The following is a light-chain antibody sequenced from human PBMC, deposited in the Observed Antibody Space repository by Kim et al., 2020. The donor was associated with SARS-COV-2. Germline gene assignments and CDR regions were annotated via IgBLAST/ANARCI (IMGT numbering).Light chain of an antibody. CDR1: RSDVGGFGL. CDR2: DVA. CDR3: SSYTSSSKVI. Sequence: GQSIPLSRAGTRSDVGGFGLVSWYQQHPGKAPKLLIYDVAKRPSGVSSRFSAFKSGDTASLIISGLQAEDEANYYCSSYTSSSKVIFGGGTQLTVL. J-gene: IGLJ2*01. V-gene: IGLV2-14*03.